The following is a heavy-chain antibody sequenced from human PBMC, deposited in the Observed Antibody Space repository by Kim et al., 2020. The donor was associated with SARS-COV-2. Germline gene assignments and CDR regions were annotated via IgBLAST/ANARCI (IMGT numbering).Heavy chain of an antibody. D-gene: IGHD3-10*01. CDR2: INTNTGNP. CDR3: ARDGLLWFGELLYYYYMDV. CDR1: VYTFTSYA. J-gene: IGHJ6*03. V-gene: IGHV7-4-1*02. Sequence: ASVKVSCKASVYTFTSYAMNWVRQAPGQGLEWMGWINTNTGNPTYAQGFTGRFVFSLDTSVSTAYLQISSLKAEDTAVYYCARDGLLWFGELLYYYYMDVWGKETTVTVSS.